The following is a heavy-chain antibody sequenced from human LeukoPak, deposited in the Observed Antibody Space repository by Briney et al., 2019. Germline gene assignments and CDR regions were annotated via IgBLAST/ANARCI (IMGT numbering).Heavy chain of an antibody. J-gene: IGHJ4*02. CDR2: ISSSSSYI. CDR1: GFTFSSYS. V-gene: IGHV3-21*01. CDR3: ARESGSEQWLVDY. Sequence: GGSLRLSCAASGFTFSSYSMKWVRQAPGKGLEWVSSISSSSSYIYYADSVKGRFTISRDNAKNSLYLQMNSLRAEDTAVYYCARESGSEQWLVDYWGQGTLVTVSS. D-gene: IGHD6-19*01.